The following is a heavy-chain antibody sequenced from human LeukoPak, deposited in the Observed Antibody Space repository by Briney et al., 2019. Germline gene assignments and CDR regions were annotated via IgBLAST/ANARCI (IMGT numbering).Heavy chain of an antibody. J-gene: IGHJ4*02. Sequence: PGRSLRLSCAASGFTFSSYAMHWVRQAPGKGLEWVAVISYDGSNKYYAYSVKGRFTISRDNSKNTLYLQMNSLRAEDTAVYYCAGARYSGYDWGYYFDYWGQGTLVTVSS. CDR1: GFTFSSYA. CDR3: AGARYSGYDWGYYFDY. CDR2: ISYDGSNK. D-gene: IGHD5-12*01. V-gene: IGHV3-30*04.